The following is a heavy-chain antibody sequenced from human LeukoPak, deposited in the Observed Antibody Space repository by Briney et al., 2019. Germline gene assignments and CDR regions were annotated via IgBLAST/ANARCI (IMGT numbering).Heavy chain of an antibody. CDR3: TRAPHPRCSSSGCYLDY. CDR1: GFTFGDYA. Sequence: QPGGSLRLSCSTSGFTFGDYAMSWVRQAPGKGLGWVGFIQAKAYGGATKYAASVNGRFSISRDDSQSIANLQMNDLKTEDTAVYYCTRAPHPRCSSSGCYLDYWGQGTLVTVSS. D-gene: IGHD2-2*01. V-gene: IGHV3-49*04. CDR2: IQAKAYGGAT. J-gene: IGHJ4*02.